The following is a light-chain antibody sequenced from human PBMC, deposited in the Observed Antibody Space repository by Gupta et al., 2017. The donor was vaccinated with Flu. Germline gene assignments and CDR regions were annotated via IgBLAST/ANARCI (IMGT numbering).Light chain of an antibody. CDR1: SSNIGSNF. CDR3: ATWDDSVSGPWV. V-gene: IGLV1-47*01. Sequence: HSVLPLPPSASGTPCRSVTIPCSASSSNIGSNFVYWYQQLPGTAPKLLIYRNNKRPSGVPDRFSGSKSGTTASLAISGLRSEDEAEYHCATWDDSVSGPWVFGGGTKLTVL. J-gene: IGLJ3*02. CDR2: RNN.